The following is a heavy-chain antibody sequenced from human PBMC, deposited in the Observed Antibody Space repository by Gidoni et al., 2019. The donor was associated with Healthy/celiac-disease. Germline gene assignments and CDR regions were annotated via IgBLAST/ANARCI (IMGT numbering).Heavy chain of an antibody. J-gene: IGHJ3*02. D-gene: IGHD4-17*01. V-gene: IGHV4-59*01. CDR1: GGSISSYY. CDR3: ARDRAVTTGKRAFDI. CDR2: IYYSGST. Sequence: QVQLQESGPGLVKPSETLSLTCTVSGGSISSYYWSWIRQPPGKGLEWIGYIYYSGSTNYNPSLKSRVTISVDTSKNQFSLKLSSVTAADTAVYYCARDRAVTTGKRAFDIWGQGTMVTVSS.